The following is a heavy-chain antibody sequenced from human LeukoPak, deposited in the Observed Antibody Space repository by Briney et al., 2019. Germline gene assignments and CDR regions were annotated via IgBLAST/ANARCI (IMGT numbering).Heavy chain of an antibody. J-gene: IGHJ3*02. D-gene: IGHD4-17*01. CDR3: ARDLRLGDYGDYENVFDAFDI. V-gene: IGHV3-21*01. CDR2: ISSSSSYI. Sequence: PGGSLRLSCAASRFTFSSYSMNWVRQAPGKGLEWVSSISSSSSYIYYADSVKGRFTISRDNAKNSLYLQMNSLRAEDTAVYYCARDLRLGDYGDYENVFDAFDIWGQGTMVTVSS. CDR1: RFTFSSYS.